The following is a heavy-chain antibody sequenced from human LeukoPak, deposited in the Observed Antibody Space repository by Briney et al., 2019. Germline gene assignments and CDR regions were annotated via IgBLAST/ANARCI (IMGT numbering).Heavy chain of an antibody. J-gene: IGHJ6*03. Sequence: SETLPLTCTVSGGPISSYYWSWVGQPAGKGVEWIGRIYTSGTTNYNPSLRSRVTLSVDTSKNQVFLNLSSVTAADTAVYFCARDYYSSGRLSYMDVWGKGTTVTVSS. D-gene: IGHD3-10*01. CDR2: IYTSGTT. CDR1: GGPISSYY. CDR3: ARDYYSSGRLSYMDV. V-gene: IGHV4-4*07.